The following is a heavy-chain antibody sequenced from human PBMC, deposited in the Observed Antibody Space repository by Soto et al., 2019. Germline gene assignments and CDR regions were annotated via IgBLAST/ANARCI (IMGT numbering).Heavy chain of an antibody. V-gene: IGHV3-30*18. CDR1: GFTFSSYG. CDR2: ISYDGSNK. Sequence: QVQLVESGGGVVQPGRSLRLSCAASGFTFSSYGMHWFRQAPGKGLAWVAVISYDGSNKYYADSVQGRFTISRDNSKHTLYLQMNSLKAEDTAVYYCAKDVAATYYDFWSGYLSHFDYWGQGTLVTVSS. D-gene: IGHD3-3*01. CDR3: AKDVAATYYDFWSGYLSHFDY. J-gene: IGHJ4*02.